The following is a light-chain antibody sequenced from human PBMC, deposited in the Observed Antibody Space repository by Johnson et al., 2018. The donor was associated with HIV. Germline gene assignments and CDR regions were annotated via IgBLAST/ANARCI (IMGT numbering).Light chain of an antibody. J-gene: IGLJ1*01. CDR3: GTWESSLSAV. V-gene: IGLV1-51*01. CDR2: DNN. CDR1: SSNIGNNY. Sequence: QSVLTQPPSVSAAPGQKVTISCSGSSSNIGNNYVSWYQQLPGTAPTLLIYDNNKRPSGIPDRFSGSKSGTSATLGTTGLQTGDEAYYYCGTWESSLSAVFGTGTKVTVL.